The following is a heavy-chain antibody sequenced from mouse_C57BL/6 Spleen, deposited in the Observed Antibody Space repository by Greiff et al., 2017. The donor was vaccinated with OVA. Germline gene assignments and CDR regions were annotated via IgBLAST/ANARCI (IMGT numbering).Heavy chain of an antibody. Sequence: QVQLQQSGAELVRPGASVKLSCKASGYTFTDYYINWVKQRPGQGLEWIARIYPGSGNTYYNEKFKGKATLTAEKSSSTAYMQLSSLTSEDSAVYFCARGGSSYMDYWGQGTSVTVSS. D-gene: IGHD1-1*01. V-gene: IGHV1-76*01. CDR2: IYPGSGNT. J-gene: IGHJ4*01. CDR3: ARGGSSYMDY. CDR1: GYTFTDYY.